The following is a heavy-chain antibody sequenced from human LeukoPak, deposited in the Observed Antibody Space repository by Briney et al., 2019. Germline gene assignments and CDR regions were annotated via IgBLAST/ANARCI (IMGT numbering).Heavy chain of an antibody. D-gene: IGHD2-21*01. Sequence: PSETLSLTCTVSSGSISSYYWSWIRQPPGKGLEWIGYIYHSGSTNYNPSLKSRVTMSVDTSKNQFSLKLSSVTAADTAVYYCTPYCGTSTCSGEGLDYWGQGTLVTVSS. J-gene: IGHJ4*02. V-gene: IGHV4-59*01. CDR2: IYHSGST. CDR1: SGSISSYY. CDR3: TPYCGTSTCSGEGLDY.